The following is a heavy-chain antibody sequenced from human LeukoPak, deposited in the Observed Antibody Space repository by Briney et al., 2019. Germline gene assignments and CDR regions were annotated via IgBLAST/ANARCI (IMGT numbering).Heavy chain of an antibody. CDR2: ISGSGGST. D-gene: IGHD1-26*01. J-gene: IGHJ4*02. V-gene: IGHV3-11*04. Sequence: GGSLRLSCAASGFTFSNAWMSWVRQAPGKGLEWVSAISGSGGSTYYADSVKGRFTISRDNAKNSLYLQMNSLRAEDTAVYYCARDRGAATRSDHWGQGTLVTVSS. CDR1: GFTFSNAW. CDR3: ARDRGAATRSDH.